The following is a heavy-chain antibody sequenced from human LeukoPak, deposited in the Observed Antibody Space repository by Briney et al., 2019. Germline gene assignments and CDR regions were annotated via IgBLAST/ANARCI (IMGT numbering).Heavy chain of an antibody. CDR3: ARDSPRTGGGGSRFDY. CDR2: ICSGGST. D-gene: IGHD7-27*01. J-gene: IGHJ4*02. V-gene: IGHV3-66*01. CDR1: GFTVSSNC. Sequence: GGSLRLSCAASGFTVSSNCVNWVRQAPGKGLKWVSVICSGGSTNYADSVKGRFTISRDNSKNTLYLQMNSLRAEDTAVYYCARDSPRTGGGGSRFDYWGQGTLVTVSS.